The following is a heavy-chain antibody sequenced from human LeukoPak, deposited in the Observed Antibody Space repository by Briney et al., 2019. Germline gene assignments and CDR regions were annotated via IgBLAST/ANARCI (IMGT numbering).Heavy chain of an antibody. Sequence: ASVTVSYKASVYTFTSCDINWVRQAPGQGREGMGWMNQNSGNTGYGQRCQGIITMTRDIAIGTAYMELSNLTAEDTVIEYCARGSSGRRDNWGQGTLVSV. D-gene: IGHD6-19*01. CDR3: ARGSSGRRDN. CDR1: VYTFTSCD. J-gene: IGHJ4*02. CDR2: MNQNSGNT. V-gene: IGHV1-8*01.